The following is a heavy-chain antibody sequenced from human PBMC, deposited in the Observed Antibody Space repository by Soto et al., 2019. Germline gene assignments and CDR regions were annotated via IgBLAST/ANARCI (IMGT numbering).Heavy chain of an antibody. Sequence: GGSLRLSCAASGFTFSSYWINWVRQAPGKGLEWVANIKEDGSEIYYVDSVKGRFTIFRDNAKNSVYLQMNSLRAEDTAVYYCARSPFYDFWSDYWGQGTLVTVSS. D-gene: IGHD3-3*01. J-gene: IGHJ4*02. V-gene: IGHV3-7*01. CDR3: ARSPFYDFWSDY. CDR2: IKEDGSEI. CDR1: GFTFSSYW.